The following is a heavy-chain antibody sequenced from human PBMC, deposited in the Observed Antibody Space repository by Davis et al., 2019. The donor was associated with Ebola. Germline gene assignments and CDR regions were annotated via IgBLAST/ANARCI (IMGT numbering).Heavy chain of an antibody. Sequence: SETLSLTCTVSGGSISSSSYYWGCIRQPPGKGLDWIGSIYYSGSTYYNPSLKSRVTISVDTSKNQFSLKLSSVTAADTAVYYCASQSSTYYYDSSGYYSRAEYFQHWGQGTLVTVSS. CDR1: GGSISSSSYY. CDR2: IYYSGST. J-gene: IGHJ1*01. CDR3: ASQSSTYYYDSSGYYSRAEYFQH. D-gene: IGHD3-22*01. V-gene: IGHV4-39*01.